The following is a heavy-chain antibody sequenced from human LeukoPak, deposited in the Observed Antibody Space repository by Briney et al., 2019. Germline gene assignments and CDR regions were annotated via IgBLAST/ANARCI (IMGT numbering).Heavy chain of an antibody. D-gene: IGHD2-2*01. J-gene: IGHJ5*02. CDR2: IIPIFGTA. V-gene: IGHV1-69*06. CDR1: GGTFSSYA. CDR3: ARDLGYCSSTSCYNWFDP. Sequence: GSSVKVSCKASGGTFSSYAISWVRQAPGQGLEWMGGIIPIFGTANYEQKFQGRVTITADKSTSTAYMELSSLRSEDTAVYYCARDLGYCSSTSCYNWFDPWGQGTLVTVSS.